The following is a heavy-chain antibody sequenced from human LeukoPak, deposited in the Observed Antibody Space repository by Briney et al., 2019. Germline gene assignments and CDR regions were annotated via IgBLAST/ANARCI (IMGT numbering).Heavy chain of an antibody. D-gene: IGHD3-10*01. Sequence: PSETLSLTCAVSGGSISSGGYSWSWIWQPPGKGLEWIGYIYHSGSTYYNPSLKSRVTISVDRSKNQFSLKLSSVTAADTAVYYCARDGYGSGSWYYFDYWGQGTLVTVSS. CDR2: IYHSGST. V-gene: IGHV4-30-2*01. J-gene: IGHJ4*02. CDR1: GGSISSGGYS. CDR3: ARDGYGSGSWYYFDY.